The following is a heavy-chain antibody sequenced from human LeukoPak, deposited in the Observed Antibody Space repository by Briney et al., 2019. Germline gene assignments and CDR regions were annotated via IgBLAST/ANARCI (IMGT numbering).Heavy chain of an antibody. Sequence: GASVKVSCKASGYTFTSNYIHWVRQAPGQGLEWMGMIYPRDGSTSYAQKFQGRVTVTRDTSTSTVHMELSGLRSEDTAVYYCARDKKAFAYWAQGPLVTVSS. V-gene: IGHV1-46*01. CDR3: ARDKKAFAY. J-gene: IGHJ4*02. CDR1: GYTFTSNY. CDR2: IYPRDGST.